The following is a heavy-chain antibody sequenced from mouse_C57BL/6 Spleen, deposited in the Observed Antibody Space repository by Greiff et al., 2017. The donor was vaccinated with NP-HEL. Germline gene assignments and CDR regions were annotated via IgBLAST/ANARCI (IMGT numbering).Heavy chain of an antibody. CDR3: ARGNYVDYAMDY. J-gene: IGHJ4*01. CDR1: GFSFRSYT. Sequence: EVQVVESGGCLVKPGGSLKLSCAASGFSFRSYTMSWVRQTPENRLEWVATISGGGGNPSYPDSVQGRFTLTKDNAKKTLYLQKSSLRSEDTALDYCARGNYVDYAMDYWGQGTSVTVAS. D-gene: IGHD2-1*01. CDR2: ISGGGGNP. V-gene: IGHV5-9*01.